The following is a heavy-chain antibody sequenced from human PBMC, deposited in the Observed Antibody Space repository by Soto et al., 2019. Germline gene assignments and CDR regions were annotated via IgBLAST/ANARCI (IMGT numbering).Heavy chain of an antibody. CDR1: GFTVSSNY. CDR2: IYSGGST. CDR3: ASSYYYDSSGYRYYYYGMDV. Sequence: GGSLRVACAASGFTVSSNYMSWVRQAPGKGLEGVSVIYSGGSTYYADSVKGRFTISRHNSKNTLYLQMDSLRAEDTAVYYCASSYYYDSSGYRYYYYGMDVWGQGTTVTVSS. J-gene: IGHJ6*02. V-gene: IGHV3-53*04. D-gene: IGHD3-22*01.